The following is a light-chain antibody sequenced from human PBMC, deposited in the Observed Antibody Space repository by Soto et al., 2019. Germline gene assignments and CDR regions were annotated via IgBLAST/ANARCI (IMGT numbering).Light chain of an antibody. CDR3: QQRSNWPIT. CDR1: QSVSSSY. Sequence: PGERVTLSCRASQSVSSSYLTWYQQKPGQAPRLLIYGASTRATGIPDRFSGSGSGTDFTLTISSLEPEDFAVYYCQQRSNWPITFGQGTRLEIK. CDR2: GAS. J-gene: IGKJ5*01. V-gene: IGKV3D-20*02.